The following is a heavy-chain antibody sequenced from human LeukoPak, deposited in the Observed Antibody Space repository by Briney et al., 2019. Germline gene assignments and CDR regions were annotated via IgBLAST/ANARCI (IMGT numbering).Heavy chain of an antibody. CDR1: SGSVRSNYYS. D-gene: IGHD2-15*01. CDR2: LDDSGNT. CDR3: VRRLRIGAAEWVDP. V-gene: IGHV4-39*02. Sequence: SETLSLTCSVSSGSVRSNYYSWAWIRQAPGKGLEWVGGLDDSGNTYYNPSLKSRLTMSVDTSKYHFSLNLKSVAAADTSVYYCVRRLRIGAAEWVDPWGQGIMVTVSS. J-gene: IGHJ5*02.